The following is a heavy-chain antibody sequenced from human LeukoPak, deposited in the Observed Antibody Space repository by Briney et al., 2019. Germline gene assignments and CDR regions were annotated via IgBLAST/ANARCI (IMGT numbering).Heavy chain of an antibody. Sequence: PSETLSLTCAVYGGSFSGYYWSWIRQPPGKGLEWIGEINHSRSTNYNPSLKSRVTISIDTSKNQFSLKLSSVTAADTAVYYCARWDPGIAAVALDYWGQGTLVTVSS. J-gene: IGHJ4*02. CDR1: GGSFSGYY. CDR3: ARWDPGIAAVALDY. D-gene: IGHD6-13*01. CDR2: INHSRST. V-gene: IGHV4-34*01.